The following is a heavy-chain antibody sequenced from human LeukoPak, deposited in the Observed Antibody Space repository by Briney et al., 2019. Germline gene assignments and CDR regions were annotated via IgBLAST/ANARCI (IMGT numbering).Heavy chain of an antibody. CDR3: AREAGATDY. CDR2: INPSAGTT. J-gene: IGHJ4*02. Sequence: ASVKVSCKASGYSFTNYYMHWVRQAPGQGLEWMGLINPSAGTTTYAQKFQGRVTVTRDTSTSTVYMDLSSLKSEDTAVYYCAREAGATDYWGQGTLVTVSS. D-gene: IGHD1-26*01. V-gene: IGHV1-46*01. CDR1: GYSFTNYY.